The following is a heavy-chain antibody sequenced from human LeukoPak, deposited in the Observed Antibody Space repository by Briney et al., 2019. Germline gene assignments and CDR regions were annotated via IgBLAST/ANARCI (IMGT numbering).Heavy chain of an antibody. D-gene: IGHD3-22*01. CDR1: GFTFRSYG. V-gene: IGHV3-30*03. CDR3: ARATPGVNYFDSSGIDY. Sequence: GGSLRLSCAASGFTFRSYGMHWVRQAPGKGLEWVAVISHDGSNKDYADSVKGRFTISRDNSKNTLYLQMNSLRGEDTAVYFCARATPGVNYFDSSGIDYWGQGTLVTVSS. CDR2: ISHDGSNK. J-gene: IGHJ4*02.